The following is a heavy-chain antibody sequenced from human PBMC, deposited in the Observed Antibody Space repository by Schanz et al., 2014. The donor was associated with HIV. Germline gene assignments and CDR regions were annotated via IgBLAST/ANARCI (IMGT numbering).Heavy chain of an antibody. CDR2: ISGSGGTT. J-gene: IGHJ4*02. CDR1: GFTFSTYA. Sequence: EVQLLESGGGLVQPGGSLRLSCAASGFTFSTYAMSWVRQAPGKGLQWVSAISGSGGTTHYADSVKGRLTISRDNSKNTLYLQVNRLRVEDTAVYYCEKDLLSRYCSGGSCYSSYWGQGTLVTVSS. V-gene: IGHV3-23*01. D-gene: IGHD2-15*01. CDR3: EKDLLSRYCSGGSCYSSY.